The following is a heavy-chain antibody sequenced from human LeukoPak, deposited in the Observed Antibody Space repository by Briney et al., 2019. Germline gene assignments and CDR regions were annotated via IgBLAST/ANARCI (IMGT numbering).Heavy chain of an antibody. CDR2: IIPIFGTA. D-gene: IGHD4-17*01. J-gene: IGHJ4*02. CDR3: ASGTTVTTFDY. V-gene: IGHV1-69*13. Sequence: GASVNVSCKASRGTFSSCATSWVRQAPGRGLEWMGGIIPIFGTANYAQKFQGRVTITADESTSTAYMELSSLRSEDTAVYYCASGTTVTTFDYWGQGALVTVSS. CDR1: RGTFSSCA.